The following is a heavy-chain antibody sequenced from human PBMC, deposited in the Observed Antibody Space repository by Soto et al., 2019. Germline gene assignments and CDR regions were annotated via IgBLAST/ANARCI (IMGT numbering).Heavy chain of an antibody. CDR3: AKDRDPDGIWTFDS. J-gene: IGHJ5*01. D-gene: IGHD3-9*01. Sequence: GGSLRLSCAASGFTFSSYWMSWVRQAPGKGLEWVANIKQGGSEKYYVDSVKGRFTISRDNAKNSLYLQMSSLRADDTAVYYCAKDRDPDGIWTFDSWGQGTLVIVSS. CDR1: GFTFSSYW. V-gene: IGHV3-7*03. CDR2: IKQGGSEK.